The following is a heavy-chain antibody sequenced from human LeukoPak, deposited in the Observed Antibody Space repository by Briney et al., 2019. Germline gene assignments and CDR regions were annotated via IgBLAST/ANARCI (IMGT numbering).Heavy chain of an antibody. CDR1: GFTFSSYS. Sequence: PGGSLRLSCVASGFTFSSYSMNWVRQAPGKGLEWIAEINYSGTTNYNPSLKSRVTVSVDTSKNQFSLDLNSVTAADTAVYYCARAQDQGGDLFDYWGQGTLVTVSS. J-gene: IGHJ4*02. D-gene: IGHD2-21*01. CDR3: ARAQDQGGDLFDY. CDR2: INYSGTT. V-gene: IGHV4-34*01.